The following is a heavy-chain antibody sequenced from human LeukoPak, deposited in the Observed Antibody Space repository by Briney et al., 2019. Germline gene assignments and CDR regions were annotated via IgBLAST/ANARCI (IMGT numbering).Heavy chain of an antibody. Sequence: GGSLRLSCAASGFTFNHYAMTWVRQAPGKGLEWVSSINELGHTFYGDPVRGRFTISRDNSKNTVFLQMNSLRGDDTAEYFCVRDHGSQHSGTWYVFDYWGRGTLVTVSS. CDR3: VRDHGSQHSGTWYVFDY. V-gene: IGHV3-23*01. D-gene: IGHD6-13*01. CDR1: GFTFNHYA. CDR2: INELGHT. J-gene: IGHJ4*02.